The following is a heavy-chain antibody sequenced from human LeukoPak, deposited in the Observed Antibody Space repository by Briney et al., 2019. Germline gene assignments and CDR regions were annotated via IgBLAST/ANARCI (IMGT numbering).Heavy chain of an antibody. CDR2: INRDGDAK. D-gene: IGHD3-10*01. Sequence: GGSLRPSCEVSGFTFSNFWMSWVRQAPGKGPEWVANINRDGDAKNYADSVKGRFTISRDNAKNSVYLQMNSLRDEDTAVYYCAKERPELYDYWGQGTLVTVSS. J-gene: IGHJ4*02. CDR1: GFTFSNFW. CDR3: AKERPELYDY. V-gene: IGHV3-7*01.